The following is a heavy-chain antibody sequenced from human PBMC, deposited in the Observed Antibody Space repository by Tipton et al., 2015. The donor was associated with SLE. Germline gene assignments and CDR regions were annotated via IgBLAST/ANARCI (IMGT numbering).Heavy chain of an antibody. CDR1: GYSISIGYY. V-gene: IGHV4-38-2*01. D-gene: IGHD1-14*01. Sequence: GLVKPSETLSLTCAVSGYSISIGYYWGWIRQPPGKGLEWIGSIYHSGSTYYNPSLKSRVTISVDTSKSQFSLTLSSVTAADTGVYYCARRNLFRQLDYWDQGMLITVSS. CDR2: IYHSGST. CDR3: ARRNLFRQLDY. J-gene: IGHJ4*02.